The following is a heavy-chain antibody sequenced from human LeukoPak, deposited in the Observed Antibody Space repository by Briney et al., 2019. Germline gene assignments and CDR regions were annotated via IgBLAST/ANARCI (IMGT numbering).Heavy chain of an antibody. Sequence: SETLSLTCTVSGGSISSYYWSWIRQPPGKGLEWIGYIYYSGSTNYNPSLKSRVTISVDTSKNQFSLKLSSVTAADTAVYYCAKNGYYDSSGYYTLDAFDIWGQGTMVTVSS. J-gene: IGHJ3*02. V-gene: IGHV4-59*01. CDR1: GGSISSYY. D-gene: IGHD3-22*01. CDR2: IYYSGST. CDR3: AKNGYYDSSGYYTLDAFDI.